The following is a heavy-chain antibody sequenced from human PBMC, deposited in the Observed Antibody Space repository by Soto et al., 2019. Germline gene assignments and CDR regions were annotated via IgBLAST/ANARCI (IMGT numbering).Heavy chain of an antibody. CDR3: ARDRRRIDCSSTSCMNWFDP. D-gene: IGHD2-2*01. CDR1: GYTFTSYG. J-gene: IGHJ5*02. Sequence: QVPLVQSGAEVKKPGASVKVSCKASGYTFTSYGISWVRQAPGQGLEWMGWISAYNGNTNYAQKLQGRVTMTTDTSTSTAYMELRSLRSDDTAVYYCARDRRRIDCSSTSCMNWFDPWGQGTLVTVSS. CDR2: ISAYNGNT. V-gene: IGHV1-18*01.